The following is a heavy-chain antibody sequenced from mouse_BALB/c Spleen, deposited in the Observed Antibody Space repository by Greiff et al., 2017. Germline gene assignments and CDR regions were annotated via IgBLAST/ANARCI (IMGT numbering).Heavy chain of an antibody. D-gene: IGHD1-1*01. V-gene: IGHV5-6-4*01. J-gene: IGHJ4*01. CDR3: TRELITTGGYAMDY. CDR2: ISSGGSYT. Sequence: EVKLVESGGGLVKPGGSLKLSCAASGFTFSSYTMSWVRQTPEKRLEWVATISSGGSYTYYPDSVKGRFTISRDNAKNTLYLQMSSLKSEDTAMYYCTRELITTGGYAMDYWGQGTSVTVSS. CDR1: GFTFSSYT.